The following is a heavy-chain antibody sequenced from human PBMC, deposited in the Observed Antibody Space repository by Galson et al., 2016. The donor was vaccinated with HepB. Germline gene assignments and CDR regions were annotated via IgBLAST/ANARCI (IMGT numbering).Heavy chain of an antibody. J-gene: IGHJ4*02. CDR2: MYYGGST. CDR1: GGSISNEESY. D-gene: IGHD3-22*01. CDR3: ARYRRYGHYTGYYYVPGDS. V-gene: IGHV4-30-4*01. Sequence: TLSLTCTVSGGSISNEESYWTWVRQPPGKGLEWIGYMYYGGSTDYSSSLKSRVTISMDASKSQFSLKLTSVTVADTAVYFCARYRRYGHYTGYYYVPGDSWGQGTLVLVSA.